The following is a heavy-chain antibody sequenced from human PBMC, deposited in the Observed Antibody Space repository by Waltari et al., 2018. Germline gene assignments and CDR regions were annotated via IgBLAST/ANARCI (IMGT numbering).Heavy chain of an antibody. D-gene: IGHD2-2*01. CDR3: ARMTCSSTSCYPLYYYYYGMDV. CDR2: IYPGDSDT. V-gene: IGHV5-51*01. CDR1: GYSFTSYW. Sequence: EVQLVQSGAEVKKPGESLKISCKGSGYSFTSYWIGWVRQMPGKGLEWMGIIYPGDSDTRYSPSVQGQVTNSADKSSSTAYLQGSSRKASDTAMYYCARMTCSSTSCYPLYYYYYGMDVWGQGTTVTVSS. J-gene: IGHJ6*02.